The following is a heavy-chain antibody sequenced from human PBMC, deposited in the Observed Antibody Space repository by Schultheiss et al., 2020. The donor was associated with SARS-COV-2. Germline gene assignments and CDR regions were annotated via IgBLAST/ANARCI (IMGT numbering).Heavy chain of an antibody. D-gene: IGHD3-10*01. CDR1: GKVLAELS. J-gene: IGHJ4*02. CDR3: ALTMFRGAIIFRDY. V-gene: IGHV1-24*01. CDR2: FDPEDAVT. Sequence: ASVKVSCKVFGKVLAELSMHWVRQAPGKGLEWMGGFDPEDAVTIYSQKFQGRVTMTTLTSTTTAYMELRSLRSDDTAVYYCALTMFRGAIIFRDYWGQGTLVTVSS.